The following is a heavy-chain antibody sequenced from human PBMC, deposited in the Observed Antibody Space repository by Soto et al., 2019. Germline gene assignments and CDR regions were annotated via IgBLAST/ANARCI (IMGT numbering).Heavy chain of an antibody. CDR1: GFTVTNYE. Sequence: LRLSCAASGFTVTNYEMSWVRQAPGKGLEWVSYINSGGTSIKYADSVKGRFTISRDNARNSLYLQMNSLRDEDTAVYYCARENYGDAFDFWGRGALVTVSS. J-gene: IGHJ4*02. CDR2: INSGGTSI. V-gene: IGHV3-48*03. D-gene: IGHD4-17*01. CDR3: ARENYGDAFDF.